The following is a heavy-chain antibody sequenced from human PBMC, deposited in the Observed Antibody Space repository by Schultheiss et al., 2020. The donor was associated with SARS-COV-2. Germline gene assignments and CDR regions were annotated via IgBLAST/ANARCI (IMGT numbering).Heavy chain of an antibody. V-gene: IGHV3-11*05. CDR1: GGSFSGYY. J-gene: IGHJ6*03. CDR3: AKGTEEISSTRVYYYYYMDV. D-gene: IGHD2-2*01. Sequence: CAVYGGSFSGYYWSWIRQPPGKGLEWVSSISSSSSYIYYADSVKGRFTISRDNSKNTLYLQMKSLRAEDTAVYYCAKGTEEISSTRVYYYYYMDVWGKGTTVTVSS. CDR2: ISSSSSYI.